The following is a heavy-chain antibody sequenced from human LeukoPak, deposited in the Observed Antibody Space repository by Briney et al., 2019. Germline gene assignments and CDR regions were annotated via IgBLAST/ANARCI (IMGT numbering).Heavy chain of an antibody. D-gene: IGHD6-13*01. CDR3: ARRIAAAGVGVVY. V-gene: IGHV1-8*01. J-gene: IGHJ4*02. CDR2: MNPDSGNT. CDR1: GHTFTSYD. Sequence: ASVKVSCKASGHTFTSYDINWVRQATGQGLEWMGWMNPDSGNTGYAQKFQGRVTMTRNPSISTAYMELSSLTSEDTAVYYCARRIAAAGVGVVYWGQGTLVTVSS.